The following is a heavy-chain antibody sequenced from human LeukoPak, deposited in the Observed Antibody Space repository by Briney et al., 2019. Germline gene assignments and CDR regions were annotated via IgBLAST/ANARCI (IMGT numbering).Heavy chain of an antibody. CDR1: GFTFSASP. CDR3: VGDLEVKDHYMEV. CDR2: ITSTYAT. J-gene: IGHJ6*03. V-gene: IGHV3-73*01. Sequence: GGSLRLSCTASGFTFSASPMHWVRQASGKGLEWVGRITSTYATAYAASVKGRFTISRDDSKSTTYLQMNSLETEDTAVYFCVGDLEVKDHYMEVWGEGTTVTVSS. D-gene: IGHD1-1*01.